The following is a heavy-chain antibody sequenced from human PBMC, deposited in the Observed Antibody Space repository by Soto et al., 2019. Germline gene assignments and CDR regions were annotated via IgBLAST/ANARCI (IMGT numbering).Heavy chain of an antibody. J-gene: IGHJ4*02. V-gene: IGHV3-23*01. Sequence: GGSLRLSCVASGFTFSSYAMTWVRQAPGKGLEWVSAISGGDGSPSYADSVKGRFTISRDNSKNTLYLHMNSLRADDTAAYYSAQWNNYNYASLAFSGFDCWGQGTQVTVSS. CDR2: ISGGDGSP. CDR3: AQWNNYNYASLAFSGFDC. D-gene: IGHD1-1*01. CDR1: GFTFSSYA.